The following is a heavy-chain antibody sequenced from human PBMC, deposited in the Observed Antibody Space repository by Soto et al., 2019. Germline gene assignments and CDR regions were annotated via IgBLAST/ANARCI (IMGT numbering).Heavy chain of an antibody. CDR1: RFTFSSYA. J-gene: IGHJ4*02. D-gene: IGHD5-18*01. CDR3: AKESQLWSYFDD. V-gene: IGHV3-23*01. CDR2: SSGSGGRT. Sequence: EVQLLESGGGLVQPGGSLRLSCVASRFTFSSYAMTWVRQDPGKGLEWVSTSSGSGGRTYYADSVKCRFTISRDNSKNTLYLQMNSLIAEDTAVYYCAKESQLWSYFDDWGQGTLTTVSS.